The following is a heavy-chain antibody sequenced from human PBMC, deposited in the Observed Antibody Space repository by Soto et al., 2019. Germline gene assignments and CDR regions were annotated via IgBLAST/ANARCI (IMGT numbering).Heavy chain of an antibody. D-gene: IGHD4-17*01. CDR2: IWYDGSKE. V-gene: IGHV3-33*01. CDR1: GFSISNYG. Sequence: QVRLVESGGGVVQPGTSLRLSCAASGFSISNYGMHWVRQAPGKGLEWMAAIWYDGSKEYYADSGKGRFTISRDNSKNMVWLQMNSLRDEDTATYYCSRYNECEDYAHAFDIWGQGTMVSVSS. J-gene: IGHJ3*02. CDR3: SRYNECEDYAHAFDI.